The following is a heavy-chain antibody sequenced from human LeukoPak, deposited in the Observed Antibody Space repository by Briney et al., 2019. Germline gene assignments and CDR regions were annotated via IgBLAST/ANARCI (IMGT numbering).Heavy chain of an antibody. J-gene: IGHJ4*02. Sequence: ASVKLSCKASGYTFTSYSTSWERQAPGQGLEWMGWISAYNCNTDYAQNHQDRVTMTTNTSTSTAYMELRSLRSDDTAVYYCAREPYYYGSGSYLAPDYGGQETLDSVSS. CDR3: AREPYYYGSGSYLAPDY. CDR1: GYTFTSYS. CDR2: ISAYNCNT. D-gene: IGHD3-10*01. V-gene: IGHV1-18*01.